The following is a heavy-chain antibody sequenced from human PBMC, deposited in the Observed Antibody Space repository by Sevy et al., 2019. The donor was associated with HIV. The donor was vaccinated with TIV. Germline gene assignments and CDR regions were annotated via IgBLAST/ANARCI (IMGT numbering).Heavy chain of an antibody. J-gene: IGHJ3*02. CDR3: AREGGVATTGDNDAFDI. CDR2: IILIFGTP. D-gene: IGHD7-27*01. CDR1: GDTFSTYG. V-gene: IGHV1-69*13. Sequence: ASVKVSCKASGDTFSTYGLSWVRQAPGQGLEWMGGIILIFGTPNYAQKFQGRVTITADESAGTAYMELGSLRSEDTALYYCAREGGVATTGDNDAFDIWGHGTLVTVSS.